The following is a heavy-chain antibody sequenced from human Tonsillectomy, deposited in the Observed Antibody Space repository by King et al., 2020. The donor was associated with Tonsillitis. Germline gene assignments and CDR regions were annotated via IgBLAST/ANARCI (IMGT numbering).Heavy chain of an antibody. D-gene: IGHD3-9*01. V-gene: IGHV1-8*02. CDR2: MNPNSGNT. J-gene: IGHJ5*02. CDR3: ARESALRYFDWPMYNWFDP. Sequence: GQLVQSGAEVKKPGASVKVSCEASGYTFTSYHINWVRQATGQGLEWMGWMNPNSGNTGYAQKFQGRVTMTRNTSISTAYMELSSLRSDDTAVFYCARESALRYFDWPMYNWFDPWGQGTLVTVSS. CDR1: GYTFTSYH.